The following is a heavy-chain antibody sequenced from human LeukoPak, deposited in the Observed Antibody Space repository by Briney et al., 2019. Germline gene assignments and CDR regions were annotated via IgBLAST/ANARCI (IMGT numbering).Heavy chain of an antibody. CDR2: INSDGSST. J-gene: IGHJ4*02. Sequence: PGGSLRLSCAASGFTFSSYWMHWVRQAPGKGLVWVSRINSDGSSTSYADSVKGRFTISRDNAKNTLYLQMNSLRAEDTAVYHCARDYGDYNFDYWGQGTLVTVSS. CDR1: GFTFSSYW. V-gene: IGHV3-74*01. D-gene: IGHD4-17*01. CDR3: ARDYGDYNFDY.